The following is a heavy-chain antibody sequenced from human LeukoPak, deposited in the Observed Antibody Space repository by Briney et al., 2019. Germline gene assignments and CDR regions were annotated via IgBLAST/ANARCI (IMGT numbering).Heavy chain of an antibody. V-gene: IGHV3-48*03. Sequence: QSGGSLRLSCAASGFTFSSYEMNWVRQAPGKGLEWVSYISSSGSTIYYADSVKGRFTISRDNAKNSLYLQMNSLRAGDTAVYYCATSYGDATGPGRDYWGQGTLVTVSS. CDR2: ISSSGSTI. D-gene: IGHD1-1*01. J-gene: IGHJ4*02. CDR1: GFTFSSYE. CDR3: ATSYGDATGPGRDY.